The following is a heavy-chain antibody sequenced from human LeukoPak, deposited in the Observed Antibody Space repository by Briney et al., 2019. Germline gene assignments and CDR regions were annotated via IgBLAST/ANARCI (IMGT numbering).Heavy chain of an antibody. CDR2: IYTSGST. J-gene: IGHJ6*03. Sequence: PSETLSLTCTVSGGSISSYYWSWIRQPAGKGLEWIGRIYTSGSTNYNPSLKSRVTMSVDTSKNQFSLKLSSVTAADTAVYYCASNGLYYYGSRSLSQDYYCYMDVWGKGTTVTISS. D-gene: IGHD3-10*01. V-gene: IGHV4-4*07. CDR1: GGSISSYY. CDR3: ASNGLYYYGSRSLSQDYYCYMDV.